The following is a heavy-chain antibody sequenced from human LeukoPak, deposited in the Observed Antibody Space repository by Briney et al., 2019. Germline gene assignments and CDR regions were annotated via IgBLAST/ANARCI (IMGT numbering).Heavy chain of an antibody. V-gene: IGHV3-23*01. CDR3: AKGPYYYMDV. Sequence: GGSLRLSCAASGFTFSNYAMSWVRQAPGKGLEWVSTIILSGASTNYADSVKGRFTISRDNSKKTMYLQMKSLRGEDTAVYYCAKGPYYYMDVWGKGTTVTVSS. J-gene: IGHJ6*03. CDR2: IILSGAST. CDR1: GFTFSNYA.